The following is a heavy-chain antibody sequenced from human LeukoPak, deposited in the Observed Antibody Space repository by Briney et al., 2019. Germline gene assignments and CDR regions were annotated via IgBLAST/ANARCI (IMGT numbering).Heavy chain of an antibody. CDR1: GGSISSGGYY. V-gene: IGHV4-30-2*01. J-gene: IGHJ4*02. D-gene: IGHD3-10*01. Sequence: PSETLSLTCTVSGGSISSGGYYWSWIRQPPGKGLEWIGYIHHSGSTYYNPSLESRVTISLDRSKNQFSLKLSSVTAADTAVYYCARVSSITMVRGVTGYYFDYWGQGTLVTVSS. CDR2: IHHSGST. CDR3: ARVSSITMVRGVTGYYFDY.